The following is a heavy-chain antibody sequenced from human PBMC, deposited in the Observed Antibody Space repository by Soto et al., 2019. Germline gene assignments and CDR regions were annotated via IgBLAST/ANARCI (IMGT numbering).Heavy chain of an antibody. CDR3: AREEHFRGLKYYFDY. D-gene: IGHD3-3*02. CDR1: GYSFTSYW. CDR2: IDPSDSYT. Sequence: EVQLVQSGAEVKKPGESLRISCKGSGYSFTSYWISWVRQMPGKGLEWMGRIDPSDSYTNYSPSFQGHVTISADKSISTAYLQWSSLKASDTAMYYCAREEHFRGLKYYFDYWGQGTLVTVSS. J-gene: IGHJ4*02. V-gene: IGHV5-10-1*03.